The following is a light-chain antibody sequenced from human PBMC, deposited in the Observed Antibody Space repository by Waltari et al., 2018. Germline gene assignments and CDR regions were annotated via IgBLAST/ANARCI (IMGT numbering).Light chain of an antibody. V-gene: IGLV3-9*01. Sequence: HWYQQKAGQAPVLVIYRDTSRPSGIPERLSGSNSGNTATLTISGAQVGDEADYYCQVWDSSSVVFGGGTKTDRP. J-gene: IGLJ2*01. CDR2: RDT. CDR3: QVWDSSSVV.